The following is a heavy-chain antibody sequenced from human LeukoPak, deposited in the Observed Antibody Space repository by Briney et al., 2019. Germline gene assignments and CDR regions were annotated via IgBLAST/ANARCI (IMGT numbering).Heavy chain of an antibody. J-gene: IGHJ4*01. CDR2: IQYDGSKK. CDR3: AKDIGSYYDY. V-gene: IGHV3-30*02. Sequence: GGSLRLSCVASGFTFSSNGMHWVRQAPGKGLEWVTFIQYDGSKKYYADSVKGRFTISRDNSKNTLYLEMNSLRAEDTAVYYCAKDIGSYYDYWGQESWSPSPQ. CDR1: GFTFSSNG. D-gene: IGHD3-10*01.